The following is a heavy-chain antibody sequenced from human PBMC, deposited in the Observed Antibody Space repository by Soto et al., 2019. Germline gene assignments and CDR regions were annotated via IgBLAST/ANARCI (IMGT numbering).Heavy chain of an antibody. J-gene: IGHJ4*02. CDR3: AKALGELSPESYDY. CDR1: GYTFSRYA. D-gene: IGHD3-16*02. Sequence: QVQLVESGGGVVQPGRTLRLSCAASGYTFSRYAMHWVLQARGKGMEWVAVISYDGSDKYYADSVKGRFTISRDNSKNTLNLQMNSLRADDTAVYYCAKALGELSPESYDYWGQGTLITVSS. V-gene: IGHV3-30*18. CDR2: ISYDGSDK.